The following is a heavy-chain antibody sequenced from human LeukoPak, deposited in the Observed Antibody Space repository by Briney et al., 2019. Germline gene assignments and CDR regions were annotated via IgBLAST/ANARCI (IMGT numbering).Heavy chain of an antibody. J-gene: IGHJ4*02. D-gene: IGHD2-2*01. Sequence: GRSLRLSCAASGFTFSSYGMHWVRQAPXXXXXXXXVIWYDGSXKYYADSXXXRXTXSRDNSKNTLYLQMNSLRVEDTAIYYCAKDCSSSSCPTSDYWGQGTLVTVSS. CDR1: GFTFSSYG. CDR2: IWYDGSXK. CDR3: AKDCSSSSCPTSDY. V-gene: IGHV3-33*06.